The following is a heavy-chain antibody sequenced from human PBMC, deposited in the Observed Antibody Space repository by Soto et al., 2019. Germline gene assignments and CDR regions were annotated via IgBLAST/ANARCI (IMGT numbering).Heavy chain of an antibody. Sequence: PGESLKISCKGSGYSFAGYWITWVRQKPGKGLEWMGRVDPSDSQTYYSPSFRGHITISVTKCITTVFLQWSSLMASGTAVYYCARQIYVSDTSPNFQYYIESWGQGTPVTVSS. CDR2: VDPSDSQT. CDR3: ARQIYVSDTSPNFQYYIES. D-gene: IGHD5-12*01. V-gene: IGHV5-10-1*01. CDR1: GYSFAGYW. J-gene: IGHJ4*02.